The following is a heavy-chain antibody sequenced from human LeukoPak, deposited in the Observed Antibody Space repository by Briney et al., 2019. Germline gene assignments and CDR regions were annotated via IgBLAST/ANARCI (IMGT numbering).Heavy chain of an antibody. D-gene: IGHD3-22*01. J-gene: IGHJ4*02. Sequence: SETLSLTCTVSGGSISSGGYYWSWIRQHPGKGLEWMGHIYYSGSTYYNPSLKSRVTISVDTSKNQFSLKLSSVTAAGTAVYYCARTHVYYYDSSGYYWDYWGQGTLVTVSS. CDR1: GGSISSGGYY. CDR2: IYYSGST. V-gene: IGHV4-31*03. CDR3: ARTHVYYYDSSGYYWDY.